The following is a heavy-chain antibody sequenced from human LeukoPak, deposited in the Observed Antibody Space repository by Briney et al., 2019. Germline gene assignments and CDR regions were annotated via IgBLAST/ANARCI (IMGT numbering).Heavy chain of an antibody. D-gene: IGHD6-19*01. CDR1: GDSISNYY. V-gene: IGHV4-4*07. CDR3: AAYSSGWSYYFDY. J-gene: IGHJ4*02. CDR2: IYTSGST. Sequence: KPSETLSLTCTVSGDSISNYYWSWIRQPAGKGLEWIGRIYTSGSTNYNPSLKSRVTISVDTSKNQFSLKLSSVTAADTAVYYCAAYSSGWSYYFDYWGQGTLVTVSS.